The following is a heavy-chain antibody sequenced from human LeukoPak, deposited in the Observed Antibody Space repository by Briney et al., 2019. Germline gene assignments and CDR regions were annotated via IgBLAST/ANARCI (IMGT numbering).Heavy chain of an antibody. D-gene: IGHD6-6*01. Sequence: SETLSLTCAVYGGSFSGYYWSWIRQPPGKGLEWIGEINHSGSTNYNPSLKSRVTISVDTSKNQFSLKLSSVTAADTAVYYCARVGAARRKNYYYYGMDVWGQGTMVTVSS. J-gene: IGHJ6*02. CDR1: GGSFSGYY. CDR2: INHSGST. CDR3: ARVGAARRKNYYYYGMDV. V-gene: IGHV4-34*01.